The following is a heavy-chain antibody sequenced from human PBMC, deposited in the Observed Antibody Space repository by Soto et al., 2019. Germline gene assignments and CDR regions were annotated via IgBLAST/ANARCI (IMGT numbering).Heavy chain of an antibody. V-gene: IGHV3-74*01. J-gene: IGHJ5*02. D-gene: IGHD3-16*01. Sequence: GGSLRLSCAASGFTFSSYWMHWVRQAPGKGLVWVSRINSDGSSTSYADSVKGRFTISRDNAKNTLYLQMNSLRAEDTAVYYCARASALMKFWFDPWGQGTXVTVSS. CDR2: INSDGSST. CDR1: GFTFSSYW. CDR3: ARASALMKFWFDP.